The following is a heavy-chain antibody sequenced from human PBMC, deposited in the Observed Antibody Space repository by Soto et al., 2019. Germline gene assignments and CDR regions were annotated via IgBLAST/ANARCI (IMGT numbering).Heavy chain of an antibody. CDR1: GFTFSDYS. CDR3: ARSAPFSTSWSAFDI. D-gene: IGHD6-13*01. V-gene: IGHV3-48*01. Sequence: EVQLVESGGGLVQPGGSLRLSCEASGFTFSDYSMIWVRQAPGKGLEWVSYLRISSGTIYYADSVRGRFTLSRDNVKNSLYLQMNSLRAEDTAVYFCARSAPFSTSWSAFDIWGQGTMVTVSS. CDR2: LRISSGTI. J-gene: IGHJ3*02.